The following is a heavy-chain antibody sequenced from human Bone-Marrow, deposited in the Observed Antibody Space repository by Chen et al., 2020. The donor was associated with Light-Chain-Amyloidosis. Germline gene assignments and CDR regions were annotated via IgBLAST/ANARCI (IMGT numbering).Heavy chain of an antibody. Sequence: EVQLEQSGPEVKKPGESLKISCKGSGYTFPNYWLGWVRQMPGKGLGWMGVIFPDDSVASYSPSCEGQVTIAADKSMTTADLQWRSLKASDTAMYYCARRRDGYNFDYWGQGTLVTVSS. V-gene: IGHV5-51*01. J-gene: IGHJ4*02. D-gene: IGHD5-12*01. CDR1: GYTFPNYW. CDR3: ARRRDGYNFDY. CDR2: IFPDDSVA.